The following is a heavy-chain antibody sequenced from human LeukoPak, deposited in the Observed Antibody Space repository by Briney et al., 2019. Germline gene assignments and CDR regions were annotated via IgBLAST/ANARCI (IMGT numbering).Heavy chain of an antibody. CDR2: ISSSGSTI. J-gene: IGHJ4*02. V-gene: IGHV3-48*03. CDR3: ARGQYSSSWFGY. Sequence: GGSLRLSCAASGGTFSSYEMNWVHQAPGKGLEWVSYISSSGSTIYYADSVKGRFTISRDNAKNSLYLQMNSLRAEDTAVYYCARGQYSSSWFGYWGQGTLVTVSS. D-gene: IGHD6-13*01. CDR1: GGTFSSYE.